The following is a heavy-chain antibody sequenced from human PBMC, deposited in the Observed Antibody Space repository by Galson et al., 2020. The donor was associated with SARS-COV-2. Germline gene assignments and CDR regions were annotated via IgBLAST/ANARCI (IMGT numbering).Heavy chain of an antibody. V-gene: IGHV3-9*01. D-gene: IGHD6-19*01. J-gene: IGHJ4*02. CDR2: ISWNSGSI. Sequence: GGSLRLSCAASGFTFDDYAMHWVRQAPGKGLEWVSGISWNSGSIGYADSVKGRFTISRDNAKNSLYLQMNSLRAEDTALYYCAKDIGYSSGFADYWGQGTLVTVSS. CDR1: GFTFDDYA. CDR3: AKDIGYSSGFADY.